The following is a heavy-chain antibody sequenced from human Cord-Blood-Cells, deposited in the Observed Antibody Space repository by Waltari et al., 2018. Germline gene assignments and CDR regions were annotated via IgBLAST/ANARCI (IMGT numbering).Heavy chain of an antibody. CDR2: INHSGST. D-gene: IGHD4-17*01. CDR1: GSFSGYY. V-gene: IGHV4-34*01. J-gene: IGHJ6*02. CDR3: AGIRQNDYGDYVDYYYGMDV. Sequence: GSFSGYYWSWIRQPPGKGLEWIGEINHSGSTNYNPSLKSRVTISVDTSKNQFSLKLSSVTAADTAVYYCAGIRQNDYGDYVDYYYGMDVWGQGTTVTVSS.